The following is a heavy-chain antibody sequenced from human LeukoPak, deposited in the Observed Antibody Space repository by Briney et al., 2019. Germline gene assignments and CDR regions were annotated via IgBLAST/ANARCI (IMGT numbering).Heavy chain of an antibody. V-gene: IGHV3-30*02. CDR3: AREGGSSGWWGHDAFDI. J-gene: IGHJ3*02. CDR2: IRYDGSNK. CDR1: GFTFSSYG. Sequence: PGRSLRLSCAASGFTFSSYGMHWVRQAPGKGLEWVAFIRYDGSNKYYADSVKGRFTISRDNSKNTLYLQMNSLRAEDTAVYYCAREGGSSGWWGHDAFDIWGQGTMVTVSS. D-gene: IGHD6-19*01.